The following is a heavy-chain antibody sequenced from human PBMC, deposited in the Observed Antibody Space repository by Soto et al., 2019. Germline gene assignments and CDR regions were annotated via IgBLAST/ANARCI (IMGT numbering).Heavy chain of an antibody. CDR2: IYPGDSDT. CDR3: ARSPDLWFGELLDHYYGMDV. Sequence: PGESLKISCKGSGYSFTSYWIGWVRQMPGKGLEWMGIIYPGDSDTRYSPSFQGQVTISADKSISTAYLQWSSLKASDTAMYYCARSPDLWFGELLDHYYGMDVWGQGTTVTVSS. V-gene: IGHV5-51*01. D-gene: IGHD3-10*01. J-gene: IGHJ6*02. CDR1: GYSFTSYW.